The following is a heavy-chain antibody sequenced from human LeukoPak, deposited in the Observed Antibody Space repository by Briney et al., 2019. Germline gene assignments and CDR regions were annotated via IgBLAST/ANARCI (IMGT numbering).Heavy chain of an antibody. CDR3: AKNKGYSGYDLFDY. Sequence: GGSLRLSCAASGFTFSSYAMSCVRHAPGKGLEWVSAISGSGGSTYYADSVKGRFTISRDNSKNTLYLQMNSLRAEDTAVYYCAKNKGYSGYDLFDYWGQGTLVTASS. J-gene: IGHJ4*02. CDR2: ISGSGGST. CDR1: GFTFSSYA. V-gene: IGHV3-23*01. D-gene: IGHD5-12*01.